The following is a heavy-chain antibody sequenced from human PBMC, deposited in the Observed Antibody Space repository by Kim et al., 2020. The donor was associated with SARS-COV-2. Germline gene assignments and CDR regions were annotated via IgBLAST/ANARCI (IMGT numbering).Heavy chain of an antibody. D-gene: IGHD2-15*01. Sequence: DPVKGRFNIPREKAKNSRYLQMNSLRVEDTAVYYCARRGGSNSGDDYWGQGTLVTVSS. J-gene: IGHJ4*02. CDR3: ARRGGSNSGDDY. V-gene: IGHV3-7*03.